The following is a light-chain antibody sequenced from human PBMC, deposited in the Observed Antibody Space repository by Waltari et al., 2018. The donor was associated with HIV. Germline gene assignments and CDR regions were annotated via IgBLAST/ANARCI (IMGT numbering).Light chain of an antibody. J-gene: IGLJ2*01. Sequence: QSVLTQPPSFSAAPGQRVTISCPGSSSNIGNNYVYWYQQLAGTAPKVLIYDNNKRPGGMPDRFSGSKAGTSATLGITGLQTGDDAYYYCGAWDSILRVVVFGGGTKLTVL. V-gene: IGLV1-51*01. CDR3: GAWDSILRVVV. CDR1: SSNIGNNY. CDR2: DNN.